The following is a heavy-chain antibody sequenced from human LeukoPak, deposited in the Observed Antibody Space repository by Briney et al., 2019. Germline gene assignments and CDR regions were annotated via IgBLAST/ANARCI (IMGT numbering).Heavy chain of an antibody. D-gene: IGHD3-22*01. CDR3: ARDGVNYYDISGYDI. Sequence: SETLSLTCTVSGGSISSYYWSWIRQPPGKGLEWIGYIYYSGTTNYNPSLKSRVTISVDTSKNQFSLKLSSVTATDTAVYYCARDGVNYYDISGYDIWGRGTLVTVSS. V-gene: IGHV4-59*01. CDR2: IYYSGTT. J-gene: IGHJ4*02. CDR1: GGSISSYY.